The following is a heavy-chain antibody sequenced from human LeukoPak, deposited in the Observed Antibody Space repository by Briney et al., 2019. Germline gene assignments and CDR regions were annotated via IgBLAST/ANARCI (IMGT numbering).Heavy chain of an antibody. D-gene: IGHD3-9*01. CDR1: GFTFSSYA. V-gene: IGHV3-30*04. CDR3: ARDGSDYDILTGPFDY. CDR2: ISYDGSNK. J-gene: IGHJ4*02. Sequence: PGRSLRLSCAASGFTFSSYAMHWVRQAPGKGLEWVAVISYDGSNKYYADSVKGQFTISRDNSKNTLYLQMNSLRAEDTAVYYCARDGSDYDILTGPFDYWGQGTLVTVSS.